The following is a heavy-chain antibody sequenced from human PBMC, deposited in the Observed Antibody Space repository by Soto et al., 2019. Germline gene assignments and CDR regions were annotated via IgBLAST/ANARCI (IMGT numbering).Heavy chain of an antibody. D-gene: IGHD1-26*01. J-gene: IGHJ4*02. V-gene: IGHV2-5*01. CDR2: IYWHDSK. Sequence: QITLKESGPTLVKPTQTLTLTCTFSGFSLTTDRVGVGWIRQPPGEALEWLAVIYWHDSKTYRPALESRLTLPADTSTNQVAITTTNMDSLDTATYFCAHACAGRSIHWGQGTQVTVSS. CDR1: GFSLTTDRVG. CDR3: AHACAGRSIH.